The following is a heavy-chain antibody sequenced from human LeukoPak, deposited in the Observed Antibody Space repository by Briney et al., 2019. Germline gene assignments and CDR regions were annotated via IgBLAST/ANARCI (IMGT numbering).Heavy chain of an antibody. Sequence: GGSLRLSCAASGSTVSSNYMSWVRQAPGKGLEWVSVIYSGGSTYYADSVKGRFTISRDNSKNTLYLQMNSLRAEDTAVYYCARLGASRRYFDYWGQGTLVTVSS. J-gene: IGHJ4*02. V-gene: IGHV3-53*01. D-gene: IGHD1-26*01. CDR1: GSTVSSNY. CDR2: IYSGGST. CDR3: ARLGASRRYFDY.